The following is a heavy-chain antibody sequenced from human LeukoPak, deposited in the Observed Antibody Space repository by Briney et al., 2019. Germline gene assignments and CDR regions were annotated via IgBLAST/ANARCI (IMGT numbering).Heavy chain of an antibody. CDR2: ISAYNGNT. Sequence: GASVKVSCKASGYTFTSYGISWVRQAPGQGLEWMGWISAYNGNTNYAQKLQGRVTMTTDTSTSTAYMELRSLRSDDTAVYYCARDDVVVVAAAPFDYWGQGTLVTVSS. J-gene: IGHJ4*02. D-gene: IGHD2-15*01. V-gene: IGHV1-18*01. CDR3: ARDDVVVVAAAPFDY. CDR1: GYTFTSYG.